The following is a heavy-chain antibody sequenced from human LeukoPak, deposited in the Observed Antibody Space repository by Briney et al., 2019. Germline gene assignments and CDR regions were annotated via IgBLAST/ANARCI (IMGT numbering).Heavy chain of an antibody. D-gene: IGHD2-21*02. V-gene: IGHV3-64*01. CDR1: GFTFSNYA. J-gene: IGHJ4*02. CDR2: ISSNGGST. CDR3: AKDQEVVTAIPGY. Sequence: PGGSLRLSCAASGFTFSNYAMHWVRQAPGKGLEYVSAISSNGGSTYYANSVKGRFTISRDNSKNTLYLQMNSLRAEDTAVYYCAKDQEVVTAIPGYWGQGTLVTVSS.